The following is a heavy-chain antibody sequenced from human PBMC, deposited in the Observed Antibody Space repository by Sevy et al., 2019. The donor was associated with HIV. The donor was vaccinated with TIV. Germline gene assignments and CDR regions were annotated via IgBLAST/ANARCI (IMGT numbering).Heavy chain of an antibody. CDR1: GGSISYYY. D-gene: IGHD6-13*01. CDR2: IYDSGRT. V-gene: IGHV4-59*13. J-gene: IGHJ5*02. CDR3: AREGFTSSSFGWFDP. Sequence: SETLSLTCTVSGGSISYYYWTWIRQPPGKGLEWIGYIYDSGRTNYNPSLKSRDTISVDTSKNQFSLKLSSVTAADTAVYYCAREGFTSSSFGWFDPWGQGTLVTVSS.